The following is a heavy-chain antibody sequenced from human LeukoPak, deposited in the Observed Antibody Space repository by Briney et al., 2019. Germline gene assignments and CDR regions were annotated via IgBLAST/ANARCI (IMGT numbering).Heavy chain of an antibody. CDR2: IIPILGTA. D-gene: IGHD3-3*01. CDR3: ARGRFWSGYYRHYYYMDV. J-gene: IGHJ6*03. Sequence: SVKVSCKASGGTFSSYAISWVRQAPGQGLEWMGAIIPILGTANYAQKFQGRVTITTDESTSTAYMELSSLRSEDTAVYYCARGRFWSGYYRHYYYMDVWGKGTTVTVSS. CDR1: GGTFSSYA. V-gene: IGHV1-69*05.